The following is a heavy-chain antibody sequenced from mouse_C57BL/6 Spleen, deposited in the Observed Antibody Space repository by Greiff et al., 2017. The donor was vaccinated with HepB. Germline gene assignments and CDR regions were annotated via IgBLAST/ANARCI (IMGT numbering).Heavy chain of an antibody. CDR3: ARGDYYGSSYAMDY. V-gene: IGHV1-47*01. J-gene: IGHJ4*01. D-gene: IGHD1-1*01. CDR1: GYTFTTYP. CDR2: FHPYNDDT. Sequence: QVQLQQSGAELVKPGASVKMSCKASGYTFTTYPIEWMKQNHGKSLEWIGNFHPYNDDTKYNEKFKGKATLTVETSSSTVYLELSRLTSDDSAVYYCARGDYYGSSYAMDYWGQGTSVTVSS.